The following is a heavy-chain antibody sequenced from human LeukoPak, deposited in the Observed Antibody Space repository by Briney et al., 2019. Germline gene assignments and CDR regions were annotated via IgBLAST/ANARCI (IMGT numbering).Heavy chain of an antibody. D-gene: IGHD2-2*01. CDR3: AKDPRYCSSTSCVDY. J-gene: IGHJ4*02. CDR2: ISGSGGST. V-gene: IGHV3-23*01. CDR1: GFTFSSYW. Sequence: GGSLRLSCAASGFTFSSYWMHWVRQAPGKGLVWVSAISGSGGSTYYADSVKGRFTISRDNSKNTLYLQMNSLRAEDTAVYYCAKDPRYCSSTSCVDYWGQGTLVTVSS.